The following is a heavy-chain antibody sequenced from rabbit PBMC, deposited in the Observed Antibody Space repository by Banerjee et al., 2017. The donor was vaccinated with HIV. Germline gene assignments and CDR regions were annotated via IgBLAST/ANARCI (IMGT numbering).Heavy chain of an antibody. CDR3: VRRADYEFGNL. CDR1: GFTLSSYW. J-gene: IGHJ4*01. CDR2: IYTGSSGST. V-gene: IGHV1S45*01. D-gene: IGHD2-1*01. Sequence: QQQLEESGGGLVQPEGSLTLSCKASGFTLSSYWMCWVRQAPGKGLEWIGCIYTGSSGSTYYASWAKGRFTISKTSSTTVTLQMTSLTAADTATYFCVRRADYEFGNLWGPGTLVTVS.